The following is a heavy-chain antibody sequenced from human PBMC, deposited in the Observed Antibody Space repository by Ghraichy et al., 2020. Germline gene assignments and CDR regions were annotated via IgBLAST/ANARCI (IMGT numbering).Heavy chain of an antibody. D-gene: IGHD2-2*01. CDR3: ARGDIVVVPAAILGAFDI. J-gene: IGHJ3*02. CDR2: IYYSGST. Sequence: SETLSLTCTVSGGSISSGGYYWSWIRQHPGKGLEWIGYIYYSGSTYYNPSLKSRVTISVDTSKNQFSLKLSSVTAADTAVYYCARGDIVVVPAAILGAFDIWGQGTMVTVSS. V-gene: IGHV4-31*03. CDR1: GGSISSGGYY.